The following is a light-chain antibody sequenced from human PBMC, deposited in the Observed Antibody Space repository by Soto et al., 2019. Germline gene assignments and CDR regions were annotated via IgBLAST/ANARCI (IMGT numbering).Light chain of an antibody. J-gene: IGKJ5*01. V-gene: IGKV1-5*03. Sequence: DIQMTQSPSTLSGSVGDRVTITCRASQTISSWLAWYQQKPGKAPKLLIYKASTLKSGVPSRFSGSGSGTEFTLTISSLQPDDFATYYCQQSYSTPPEITVGQGTRLEIK. CDR1: QTISSW. CDR3: QQSYSTPPEIT. CDR2: KAS.